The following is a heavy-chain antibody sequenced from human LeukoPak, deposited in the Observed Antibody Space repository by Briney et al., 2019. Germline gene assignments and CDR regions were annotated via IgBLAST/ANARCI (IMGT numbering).Heavy chain of an antibody. CDR2: INGGGNTT. CDR1: GFAFSSFA. J-gene: IGHJ6*03. V-gene: IGHV3-23*01. D-gene: IGHD6-19*01. CDR3: TKELHVAVAVADYYYFYMDV. Sequence: GGSLRLSCAASGFAFSSFAMGWVRQSPGKGLEWLSTINGGGNTTFYADSVKGRFTISRGNSKNTLYLHMDSLRPDDTAIYYCTKELHVAVAVADYYYFYMDVWGRGTAVTVSS.